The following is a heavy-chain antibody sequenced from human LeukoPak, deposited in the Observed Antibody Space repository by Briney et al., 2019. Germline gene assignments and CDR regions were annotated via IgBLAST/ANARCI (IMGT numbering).Heavy chain of an antibody. Sequence: GRSLRLSCAASGFTFDDYAMHWVRQAPGKGLEWVSGISWNSGSIGYADSVKGRFTISRDNAKNSLYLQMNSLRAEDTALYYCAKSCNSGNCYYNYWGQGTLVTVSS. CDR3: AKSCNSGNCYYNY. CDR2: ISWNSGSI. CDR1: GFTFDDYA. J-gene: IGHJ4*02. D-gene: IGHD2/OR15-2a*01. V-gene: IGHV3-9*01.